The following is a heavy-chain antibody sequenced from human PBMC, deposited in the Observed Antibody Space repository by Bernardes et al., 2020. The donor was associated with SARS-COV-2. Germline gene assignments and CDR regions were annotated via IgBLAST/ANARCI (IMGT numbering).Heavy chain of an antibody. J-gene: IGHJ6*02. CDR1: GGSISSYY. V-gene: IGHV4-59*01. CDR3: ARDRVVPAAKGYYYYYGMDV. D-gene: IGHD2-2*01. CDR2: IYYSGST. Sequence: SEPLSLTCTVSGGSISSYYWSWIRQPPGKGLEWIGYIYYSGSTNYNPSLKSRVTISVDTSKNQFSLKLSSVTAADTAVYYCARDRVVPAAKGYYYYYGMDVWGQGTTVTVSS.